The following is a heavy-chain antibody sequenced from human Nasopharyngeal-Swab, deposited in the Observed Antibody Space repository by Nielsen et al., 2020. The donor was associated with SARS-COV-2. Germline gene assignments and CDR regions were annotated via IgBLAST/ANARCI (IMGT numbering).Heavy chain of an antibody. CDR3: ARELGVGLFDY. J-gene: IGHJ4*02. D-gene: IGHD3-16*01. Sequence: ASVKVSCKTSGYTFSSYGIAWVRQAPGQGLECLGCISPYNDYTHYAQKFQGSVTMTSDTSTSTAYLELRSLTSDDTAVYYCARELGVGLFDYWGQGTLVTVSS. CDR2: ISPYNDYT. CDR1: GYTFSSYG. V-gene: IGHV1-18*01.